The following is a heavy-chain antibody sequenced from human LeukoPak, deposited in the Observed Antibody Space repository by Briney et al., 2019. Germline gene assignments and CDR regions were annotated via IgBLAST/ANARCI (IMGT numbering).Heavy chain of an antibody. Sequence: SETLSLTCAVYGGSFSGYYWTWIRQPPARGLEWIGEINHSGSTNYNPSLKSRVTISVDTSKSQFSLKLNSVTAADTAMYYCARGRDPYWGQGTLVTVSS. CDR2: INHSGST. J-gene: IGHJ4*02. CDR1: GGSFSGYY. V-gene: IGHV4-34*01. CDR3: ARGRDPY. D-gene: IGHD5-24*01.